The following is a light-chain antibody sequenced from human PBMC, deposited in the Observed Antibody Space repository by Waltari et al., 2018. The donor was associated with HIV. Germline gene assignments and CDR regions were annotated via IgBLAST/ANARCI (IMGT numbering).Light chain of an antibody. V-gene: IGKV1-39*01. CDR2: AAS. J-gene: IGKJ2*01. CDR3: QQSYSSFST. Sequence: DIQMTQSPSSLSESLGDRATITCRASQSNDTYLNWYQQGPGEAPKLLIYAASNLQSGVPSRFSGRGSGTDFTLTISSLQPEDFATYFCQQSYSSFSTFGQGTKL. CDR1: QSNDTY.